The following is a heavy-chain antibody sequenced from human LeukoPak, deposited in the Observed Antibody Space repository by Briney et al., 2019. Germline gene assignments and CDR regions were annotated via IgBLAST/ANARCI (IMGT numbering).Heavy chain of an antibody. V-gene: IGHV3-74*01. D-gene: IGHD6-6*01. Sequence: GGSLRLSCAASGFTFSNYWMYWVRQAPGKGLVWVSHIDNDERRTTYADSGEGRFTISRDNAKNSLYLQMNSLRVEDTAVYYCARGGIAARFAYWGQGTLVTVSS. CDR1: GFTFSNYW. J-gene: IGHJ4*02. CDR2: IDNDERRT. CDR3: ARGGIAARFAY.